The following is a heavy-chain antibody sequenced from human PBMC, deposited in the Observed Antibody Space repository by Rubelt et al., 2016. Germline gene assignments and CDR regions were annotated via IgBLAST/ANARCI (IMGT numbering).Heavy chain of an antibody. CDR1: GYTFTSYA. D-gene: IGHD3-16*01. Sequence: QVQLVQSGAEVKKPGASVKVSCKASGYTFTSYAMHWVRQAPGQRLEWMGWINAGNGNTKYSQKFPCRVTITMDTSASTANMERSSLRSEDTAVYYCARKGYGYGMDVWGQGTTVTVSS. V-gene: IGHV1-3*01. CDR2: INAGNGNT. CDR3: ARKGYGYGMDV. J-gene: IGHJ6*02.